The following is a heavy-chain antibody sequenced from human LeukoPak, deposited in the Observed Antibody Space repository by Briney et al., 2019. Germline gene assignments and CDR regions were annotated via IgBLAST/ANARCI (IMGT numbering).Heavy chain of an antibody. CDR3: ARDRGIYDKSGYRGDWYFDL. V-gene: IGHV4-39*02. Sequence: PSETLSLTCIVSGGSINSGSDYWGWIRQPPGKGLEWIASIYYTGRTYYNPSLESRVTISVDTSKNQFSLQLNSVTPEDTAVYYCARDRGIYDKSGYRGDWYFDLWGRGTLVTVSS. CDR1: GGSINSGSDY. D-gene: IGHD3-22*01. J-gene: IGHJ2*01. CDR2: IYYTGRT.